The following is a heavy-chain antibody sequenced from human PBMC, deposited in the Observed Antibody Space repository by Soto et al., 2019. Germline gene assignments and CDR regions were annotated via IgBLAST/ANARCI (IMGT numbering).Heavy chain of an antibody. J-gene: IGHJ4*02. CDR3: STVSRSSASGKMDY. CDR2: IVVGSGNT. D-gene: IGHD6-25*01. CDR1: GFTFTSSA. V-gene: IGHV1-58*01. Sequence: QMQRVQSGPEVKKPGTSVKVSCKASGFTFTSSAVQWVRQARGQRLEWIGWIVVGSGNTNYTQKFQVRVTITRDMSTNTAYMELSSVRSEDTAVYYCSTVSRSSASGKMDYWGQGTLVTVSS.